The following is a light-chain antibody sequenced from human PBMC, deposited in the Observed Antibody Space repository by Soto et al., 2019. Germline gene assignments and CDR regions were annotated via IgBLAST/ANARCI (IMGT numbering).Light chain of an antibody. CDR3: QQRSSWPPT. J-gene: IGKJ5*01. CDR2: GAS. CDR1: QSVRRN. Sequence: EIVMMQSPATLSVSPGERATLYCRASQSVRRNLAWYQQKPGQAPRLLIYGASTRATGVPARFSGSGSGTDFTLTISSLEPEDFAVYYCQQRSSWPPTFGQGTRLEI. V-gene: IGKV3-11*01.